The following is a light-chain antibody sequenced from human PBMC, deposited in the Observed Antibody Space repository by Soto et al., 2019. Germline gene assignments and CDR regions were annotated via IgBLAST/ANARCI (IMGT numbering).Light chain of an antibody. V-gene: IGKV1-5*01. CDR1: QSISSW. J-gene: IGKJ2*01. CDR3: QQYKSYSPYT. Sequence: DIQMTQSPSTLSASVGDRVTITCRASQSISSWLAWYQQKPGKAPKLLIYDASSLEIGVPSRFSGSGSGTEFTLSISSLQPDDFATYYCQQYKSYSPYTFGQGTKLEIK. CDR2: DAS.